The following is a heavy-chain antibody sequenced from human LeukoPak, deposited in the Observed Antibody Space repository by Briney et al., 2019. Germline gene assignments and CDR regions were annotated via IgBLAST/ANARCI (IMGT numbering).Heavy chain of an antibody. CDR1: GFTFSSYE. D-gene: IGHD3-10*01. CDR2: ISSSGSTI. CDR3: AAAYGSGEGYFDY. V-gene: IGHV3-48*03. J-gene: IGHJ4*02. Sequence: GGSLRLSCAASGFTFSSYEINWVRQAPGKGLEWVSYISSSGSTIYYADSVKGRFTISRDNAKNSLYLQMNSLGAEDTAVYYCAAAYGSGEGYFDYWGQGTLVTVSS.